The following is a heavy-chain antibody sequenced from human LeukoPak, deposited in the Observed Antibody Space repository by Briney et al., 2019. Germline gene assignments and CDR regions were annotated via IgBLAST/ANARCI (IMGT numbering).Heavy chain of an antibody. D-gene: IGHD5-18*01. CDR2: ITRSGGST. V-gene: IGHV3-23*01. CDR3: ARGGYSYGFGIAAAETVAFDI. CDR1: GFTFSSYA. Sequence: GGSLRLSCVVSGFTFSSYAMSWVRQAPGKGLEWVSAITRSGGSTYYADSVKGRFTISRDNSKNTLYLQMNSLRAEDTAVYYCARGGYSYGFGIAAAETVAFDIWGQGTMVTVSS. J-gene: IGHJ3*02.